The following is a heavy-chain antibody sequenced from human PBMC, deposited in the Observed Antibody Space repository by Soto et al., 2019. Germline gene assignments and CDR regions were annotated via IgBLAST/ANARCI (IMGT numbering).Heavy chain of an antibody. D-gene: IGHD6-13*01. Sequence: ASVKVSCKASGYTFTSYPMHWVRQAPGQRLEWMGWINAANTNTKYSQKFQGRVTITSDTFASTAYMELSSLRSEDTAVYYCARDSSWADFWGQGTLVTVSS. CDR1: GYTFTSYP. J-gene: IGHJ4*02. CDR2: INAANTNT. CDR3: ARDSSWADF. V-gene: IGHV1-3*01.